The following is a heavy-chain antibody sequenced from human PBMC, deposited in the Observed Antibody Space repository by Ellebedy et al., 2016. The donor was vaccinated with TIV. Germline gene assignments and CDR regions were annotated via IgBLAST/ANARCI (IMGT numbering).Heavy chain of an antibody. CDR2: IKYDGTER. J-gene: IGHJ4*02. Sequence: GESLKISCAASGFTFGDYWMSWVRQAPGKGLAWVANIKYDGTERYYVDSMKGRFTISRDNTKNSLYLQMSGLRAEDTAVYYCVRDRLPSGIYYNFDFWGQGTLVTVSS. D-gene: IGHD1-26*01. CDR3: VRDRLPSGIYYNFDF. V-gene: IGHV3-7*03. CDR1: GFTFGDYW.